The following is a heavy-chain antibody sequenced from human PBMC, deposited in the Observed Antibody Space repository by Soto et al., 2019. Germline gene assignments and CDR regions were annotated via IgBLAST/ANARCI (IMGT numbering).Heavy chain of an antibody. CDR3: AKDRRAGGNSAFYFDF. CDR1: GFKFSNYA. V-gene: IGHV3-23*01. CDR2: ISATGGGT. D-gene: IGHD3-16*01. J-gene: IGHJ4*02. Sequence: GGSLRLSCAASGFKFSNYAMSGVRQAPGKGLEWVSLISATGGGTYYAYSVKGRFTISRDNSHNTLYLQVHSLTAEDTAVYYCAKDRRAGGNSAFYFDFWGQGAQVTVSS.